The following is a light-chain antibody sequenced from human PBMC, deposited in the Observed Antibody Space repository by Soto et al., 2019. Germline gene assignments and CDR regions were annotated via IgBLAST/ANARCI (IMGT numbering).Light chain of an antibody. V-gene: IGLV2-14*01. Sequence: SVLTQPVSVSGSPGQSIIISCTGTDNDVGVYNYVSWYQQHPGKAPKLIIYDVTNRPSGVSNRFSGSKSGNTASLTISGLQAEDEADYYCSSYTTSTTRVFGGGTQLTVL. J-gene: IGLJ3*02. CDR1: DNDVGVYNY. CDR2: DVT. CDR3: SSYTTSTTRV.